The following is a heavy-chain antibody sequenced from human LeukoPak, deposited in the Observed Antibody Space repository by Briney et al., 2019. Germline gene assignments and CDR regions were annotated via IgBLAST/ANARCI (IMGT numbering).Heavy chain of an antibody. CDR2: ISYDVGKK. CDR1: GFTFSSYG. CDR3: ARSEMATILGFDY. V-gene: IGHV3-30*03. Sequence: GGSLRLSCAASGFTFSSYGMHWVRQAPGKGLEWVAVISYDVGKKYYADSVKGRFTISRDNSKNTLYLQMNSLRAEDTAVYYCARSEMATILGFDYWGQGTLVTVSS. J-gene: IGHJ4*02. D-gene: IGHD5-24*01.